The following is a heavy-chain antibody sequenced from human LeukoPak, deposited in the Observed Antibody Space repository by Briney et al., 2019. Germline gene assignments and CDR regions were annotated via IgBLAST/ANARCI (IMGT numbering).Heavy chain of an antibody. CDR2: IYYGGST. CDR3: ARAYCSGGSCFPVPYFDY. CDR1: GGSTSSYY. D-gene: IGHD2-15*01. Sequence: PSETLSLTCTVSGGSTSSYYWSWIRQPPGKGLEWIGYIYYGGSTNYNPSLKSRVTISVDTSKNQFSLKLSSVTAADTAVYYCARAYCSGGSCFPVPYFDYWGQGTLVTVSS. V-gene: IGHV4-59*01. J-gene: IGHJ4*02.